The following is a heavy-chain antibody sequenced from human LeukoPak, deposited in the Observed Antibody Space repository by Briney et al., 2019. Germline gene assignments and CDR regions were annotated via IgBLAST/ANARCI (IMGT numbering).Heavy chain of an antibody. CDR3: ARFGGSYGRNWYFDL. CDR2: ISAYNGNT. J-gene: IGHJ2*01. CDR1: GYTFTSYG. D-gene: IGHD1-26*01. Sequence: ASVKVSCKASGYTFTSYGISWVRQAPGQGLEWMGWISAYNGNTNYAQKLQGRVTMTTDTSTSTAYMELRSLRSDDTAVYYCARFGGSYGRNWYFDLWGRGTLVTVSS. V-gene: IGHV1-18*01.